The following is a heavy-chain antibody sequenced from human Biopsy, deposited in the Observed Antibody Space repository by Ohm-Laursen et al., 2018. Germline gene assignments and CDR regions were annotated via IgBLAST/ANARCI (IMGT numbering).Heavy chain of an antibody. Sequence: ASVKVSCKVSGYTFTGYHVHWVRQAPEQGLEWMGWINAKTGDTNYAQKFQGRVTMTRDTSISTAYVDLSSLRSDDTAVYNCTRGGYYYDSLAYYYWFDPWGQGTLVTVSS. CDR3: TRGGYYYDSLAYYYWFDP. J-gene: IGHJ5*02. V-gene: IGHV1-2*02. CDR2: INAKTGDT. D-gene: IGHD3-22*01. CDR1: GYTFTGYH.